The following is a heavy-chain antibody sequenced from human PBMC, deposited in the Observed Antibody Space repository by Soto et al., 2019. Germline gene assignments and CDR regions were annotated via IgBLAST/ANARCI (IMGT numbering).Heavy chain of an antibody. Sequence: EVQLLESGGGLVQPGGSLRLSCAASGLTLNNYALSWVRQAPGKGLEWVSLISGSGGTTFYADSVKGRFTISRDNSKNTLYLQMNSLRAEDTAVYYCAKPGGNYVRADYYFYYSMDVWGKGTTVTVPS. D-gene: IGHD4-4*01. V-gene: IGHV3-23*01. CDR3: AKPGGNYVRADYYFYYSMDV. J-gene: IGHJ6*03. CDR2: ISGSGGTT. CDR1: GLTLNNYA.